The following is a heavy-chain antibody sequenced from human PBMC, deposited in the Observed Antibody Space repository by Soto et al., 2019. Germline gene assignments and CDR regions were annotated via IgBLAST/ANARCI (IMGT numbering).Heavy chain of an antibody. CDR2: IYWDDDK. CDR1: GFSLSTSGVS. V-gene: IGHV2-5*02. CDR3: AHGPNGGWLDY. Sequence: QITLKESGPTLVKPTQTLTLTCTFSGFSLSTSGVSVGWIRQPPGKALEWLALIYWDDDKRYSPPLKSRLTITKDTSKNQVVLTMTNMDPVDTATYYCAHGPNGGWLDYWGQGTLVTVSS. D-gene: IGHD6-19*01. J-gene: IGHJ4*02.